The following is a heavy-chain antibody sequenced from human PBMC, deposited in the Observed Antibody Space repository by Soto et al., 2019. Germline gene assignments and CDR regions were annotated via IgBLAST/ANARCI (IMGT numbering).Heavy chain of an antibody. CDR1: GGTFSSYA. CDR3: ARDIKLYYYDSSGYLDY. J-gene: IGHJ4*02. D-gene: IGHD3-22*01. Sequence: SVKVSCKASGGTFSSYAISWVRQAPGQGLEWMGGIIPSCGTTSYAQKFQGRVTMTRDESTSAAYMELSSLRSEDTAVYYCARDIKLYYYDSSGYLDYWGQGTLVTVSS. CDR2: IIPSCGTT. V-gene: IGHV1-69*05.